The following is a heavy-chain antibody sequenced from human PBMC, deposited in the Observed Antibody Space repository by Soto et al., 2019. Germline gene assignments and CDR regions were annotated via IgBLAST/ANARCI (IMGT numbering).Heavy chain of an antibody. D-gene: IGHD6-13*01. J-gene: IGHJ4*02. CDR3: ARARIAAAARLDY. Sequence: QVQLQQWGAGLLKPSETLSLTCAVYGGSFSGYYWSWIRQPPGKGLEWIGEINHSGSTNYNPTLKSHVTISGDTANNQFFLGLSSGTAADTAVYYCARARIAAAARLDYWGQGNRVTVSS. CDR2: INHSGST. V-gene: IGHV4-34*01. CDR1: GGSFSGYY.